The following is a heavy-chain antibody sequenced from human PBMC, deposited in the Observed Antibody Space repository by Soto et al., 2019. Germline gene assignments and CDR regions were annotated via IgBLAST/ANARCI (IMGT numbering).Heavy chain of an antibody. CDR1: GFTFGDYA. CDR3: AKDRSSGSPYYGMDF. V-gene: IGHV3-9*01. CDR2: FKWNSGDV. Sequence: GGSLRLSCAASGFTFGDYAMHWVRQVPGKGLEWVPGFKWNSGDVGYADSVKGRFTISRDNAKNSLYLQMNSLRPEDTAVYYCAKDRSSGSPYYGMDFWGQGTMVTVS. D-gene: IGHD3-10*01. J-gene: IGHJ6*02.